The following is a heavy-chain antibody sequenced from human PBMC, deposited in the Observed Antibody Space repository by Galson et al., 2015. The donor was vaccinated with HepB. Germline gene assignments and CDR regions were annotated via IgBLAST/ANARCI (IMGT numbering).Heavy chain of an antibody. CDR2: IAYDGSIE. CDR3: AKDLKVEWLRGVDY. J-gene: IGHJ4*02. Sequence: SLRLSCAASGFTFSNYGMHWVRQALGKGLEWVAVIAYDGSIEYYADSVKGRFTISRDSSKNTLYLQMNSLRAEDTAVYYCAKDLKVEWLRGVDYWGQGTLVTVSS. V-gene: IGHV3-30*18. CDR1: GFTFSNYG. D-gene: IGHD5-12*01.